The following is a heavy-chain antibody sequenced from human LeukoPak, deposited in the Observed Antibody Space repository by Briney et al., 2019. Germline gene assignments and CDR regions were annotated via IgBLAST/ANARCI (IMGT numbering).Heavy chain of an antibody. CDR3: ASGAYGGFDP. V-gene: IGHV1-69*05. CDR2: IIPIFGTA. Sequence: SLTLSCKGSGGTFSSYAISWVRHAPGQGHEWMGGIIPIFGTANYAQKFQGRVTITTDESTSTAYMELSSLRSEDTAVYYCASGAYGGFDPWGQGTLVTVSS. D-gene: IGHD3-10*01. J-gene: IGHJ5*02. CDR1: GGTFSSYA.